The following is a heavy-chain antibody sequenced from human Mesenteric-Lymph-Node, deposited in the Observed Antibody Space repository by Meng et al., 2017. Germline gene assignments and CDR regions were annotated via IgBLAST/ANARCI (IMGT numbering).Heavy chain of an antibody. Sequence: LWQSGAEGKKPGASVNGPSKASGGTFSSYAISWVRQAPGPGLEWMGGIIPIFGTANYAQKFQGRVTITADKSTSTAYMELSSLRSEDTAVYYCARVTRSSGWYDLDYWGQGTLVTVSS. CDR1: GGTFSSYA. V-gene: IGHV1-69*06. D-gene: IGHD6-19*01. J-gene: IGHJ4*02. CDR3: ARVTRSSGWYDLDY. CDR2: IIPIFGTA.